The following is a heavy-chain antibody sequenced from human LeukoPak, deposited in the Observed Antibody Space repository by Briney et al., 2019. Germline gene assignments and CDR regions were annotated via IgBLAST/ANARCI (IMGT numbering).Heavy chain of an antibody. CDR2: INLAAGGT. Sequence: ASVKVSCKASGYIFTDHYMHWVRQAPGQGLEWMGWINLAAGGTSYTQKFQGRVTMTRDTSISTAYLELSNLRSDDTAIFYCARDSGNSWPSYFDSWGQGTLVTVSS. CDR3: ARDSGNSWPSYFDS. CDR1: GYIFTDHY. V-gene: IGHV1-2*02. D-gene: IGHD6-13*01. J-gene: IGHJ4*02.